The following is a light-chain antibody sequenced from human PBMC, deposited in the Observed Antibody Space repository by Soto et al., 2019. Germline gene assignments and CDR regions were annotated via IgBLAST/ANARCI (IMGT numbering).Light chain of an antibody. CDR2: GAS. J-gene: IGKJ1*01. V-gene: IGKV3-20*01. CDR3: QQYGSSPPWT. CDR1: QSVSNNY. Sequence: EIGLSQSPCTLSLSQGERATLSCRASQSVSNNYLAWYQQKPGQAPRLLIYGASSRATGIPDRFSGSGSGTDFTLTISRLEPEDFAVYYCQQYGSSPPWTFGQGTKVDIK.